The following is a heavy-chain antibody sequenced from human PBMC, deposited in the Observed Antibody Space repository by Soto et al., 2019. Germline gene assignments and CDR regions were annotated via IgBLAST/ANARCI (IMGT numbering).Heavy chain of an antibody. CDR1: GFTFSTYS. V-gene: IGHV3-21*01. CDR3: AREETAWPLAYGLDV. J-gene: IGHJ6*02. Sequence: GGSLRLSCVASGFTFSTYSMNWVRQAPGKGLEWVSTIGTRSDIYYAESVKGQFTISRDNAKNSLSLQMNSLRVEDTAVYYCAREETAWPLAYGLDVWGQGTAVTVSS. CDR2: IGTRSDI. D-gene: IGHD2-21*02.